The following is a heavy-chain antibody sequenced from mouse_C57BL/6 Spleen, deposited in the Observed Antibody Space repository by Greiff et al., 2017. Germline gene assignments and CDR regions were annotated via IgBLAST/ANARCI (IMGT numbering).Heavy chain of an antibody. J-gene: IGHJ4*01. CDR1: GYSITSGYY. Sequence: EVQLQESGPGLVKPSQSLSLTCSVTGYSITSGYYWNWIRQFPGNKLEWMGYISYDGSNNYNPSLKNRISITRDTSKNQFFLKLNSVTTEDTATYYCARDKITTVVEDYAMDYWGQGTSVTVSS. CDR3: ARDKITTVVEDYAMDY. CDR2: ISYDGSN. D-gene: IGHD1-1*01. V-gene: IGHV3-6*01.